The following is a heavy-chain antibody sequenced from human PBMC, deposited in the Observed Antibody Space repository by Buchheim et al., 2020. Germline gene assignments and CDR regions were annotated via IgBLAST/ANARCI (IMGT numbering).Heavy chain of an antibody. D-gene: IGHD1-7*01. V-gene: IGHV3-30*18. CDR2: ISHDERQK. CDR1: GFTFENYG. Sequence: QVQLVESGGGVVQPGSSRRLSCAAFGFTFENYGIHWVRQAPGKGLEWVAVISHDERQKDYADSVKGRFTISRDKSKDSVYLQMNSLRPEDTAVYYCAKRGPAGNFRLDWYLDLWGPGT. J-gene: IGHJ2*01. CDR3: AKRGPAGNFRLDWYLDL.